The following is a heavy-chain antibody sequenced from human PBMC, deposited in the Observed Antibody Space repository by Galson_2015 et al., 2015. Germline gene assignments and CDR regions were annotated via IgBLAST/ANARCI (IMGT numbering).Heavy chain of an antibody. J-gene: IGHJ5*02. CDR3: AKSSTCSYDSISSYWFDP. V-gene: IGHV3-30*18. Sequence: SMRLSCEASGFTFSSYGMHWVRQAPGKGLEWVAGISNGGSNKYYADSVKGRFTISRDNSKNTLYLQMNSLRAEDTAVYYCAKSSTCSYDSISSYWFDPWGQGTLFTVSS. CDR2: ISNGGSNK. CDR1: GFTFSSYG. D-gene: IGHD6-6*01.